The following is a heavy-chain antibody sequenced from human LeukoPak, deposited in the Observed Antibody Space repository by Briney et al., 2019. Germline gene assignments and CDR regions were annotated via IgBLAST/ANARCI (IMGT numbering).Heavy chain of an antibody. D-gene: IGHD2/OR15-2a*01. CDR1: GFPFQNAW. V-gene: IGHV3-15*01. J-gene: IGHJ4*02. Sequence: GGSLRLSCGASGFPFQNAWMSWVRQAPGKGLDWVGRIKSKADGGATDYAAAVQDKFTISRDDLESMLYLEMSSLTTDDTGVYFCATDALFSAYWGQGTLVTVSS. CDR3: ATDALFSAY. CDR2: IKSKADGGAT.